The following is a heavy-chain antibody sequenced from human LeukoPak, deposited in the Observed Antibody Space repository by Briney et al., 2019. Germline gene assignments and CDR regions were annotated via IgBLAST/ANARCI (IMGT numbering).Heavy chain of an antibody. CDR2: IYYSGST. J-gene: IGHJ6*02. V-gene: IGHV4-39*07. Sequence: SETLSLTCTVSGGSISSSSYYWGWIRQPPGKGLEWIGSIYYSGSTYYNPSLKSRVTISVDTSKNQFSLKLSSVTAADTAVYYCARDRPFASDNQILGYYGMDVWGQGTTVTVSS. D-gene: IGHD3-3*01. CDR1: GGSISSSSYY. CDR3: ARDRPFASDNQILGYYGMDV.